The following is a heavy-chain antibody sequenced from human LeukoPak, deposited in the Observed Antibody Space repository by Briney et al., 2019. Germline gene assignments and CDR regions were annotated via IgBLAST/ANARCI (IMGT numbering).Heavy chain of an antibody. CDR2: IKQDGNEK. J-gene: IGHJ4*02. V-gene: IGHV3-7*01. D-gene: IGHD1-26*01. CDR1: GFTFSSYW. Sequence: HPGGSLRLSCAASGFTFSSYWMSWVRKAPGKGLEWVANIKQDGNEKYYVDSVKGRFTISRDNAKNSLYLQMNSLRAEDTAVYYCAKDVIVGAIGYFDYWGQGTLVTVSS. CDR3: AKDVIVGAIGYFDY.